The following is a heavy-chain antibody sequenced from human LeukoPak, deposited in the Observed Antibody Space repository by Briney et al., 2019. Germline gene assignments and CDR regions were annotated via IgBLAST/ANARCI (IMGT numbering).Heavy chain of an antibody. CDR2: FDPEDGET. Sequence: ASVKVSCKVSGYTLTELSMHWVRQAPGKGLEWMGGFDPEDGETIYAQKFQGRVTMTEDTSTDTAYMELSSLRSEDTAVYYCVTGQADSSGYHYPSFDCWGQGTLVTVSS. J-gene: IGHJ4*02. D-gene: IGHD3-22*01. CDR3: VTGQADSSGYHYPSFDC. CDR1: GYTLTELS. V-gene: IGHV1-24*01.